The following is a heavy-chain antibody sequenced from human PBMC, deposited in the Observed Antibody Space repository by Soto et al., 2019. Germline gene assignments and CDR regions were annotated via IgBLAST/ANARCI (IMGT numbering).Heavy chain of an antibody. CDR2: IDSGDGTT. CDR3: VRPYYSSSWFPFDR. V-gene: IGHV3-11*01. D-gene: IGHD6-13*01. J-gene: IGHJ4*02. Sequence: PGGSLRLSCTGSGFDFGDYYMSWIRQAPGKELEWVSYIDSGDGTTYYTDSVKGRFTISRDNAKKTVYLQMSSLRVEDTALYYCVRPYYSSSWFPFDRWGQGTLVTVSS. CDR1: GFDFGDYY.